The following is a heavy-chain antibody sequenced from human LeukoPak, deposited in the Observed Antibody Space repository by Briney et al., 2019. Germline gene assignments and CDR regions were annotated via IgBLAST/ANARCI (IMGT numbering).Heavy chain of an antibody. D-gene: IGHD3-10*01. V-gene: IGHV3-21*01. CDR3: ARDGSGSYYNVRSWFDP. CDR1: GFTFSSYS. J-gene: IGHJ5*02. Sequence: PGGSLRLSCAASGFTFSSYSMNWVRQAPGKGLEWVSSISSSSSYIYYADSVKGRFTISRDNAKNSLYLQMNSLRAEDTAVYYCARDGSGSYYNVRSWFDPWGQGTLVTVSS. CDR2: ISSSSSYI.